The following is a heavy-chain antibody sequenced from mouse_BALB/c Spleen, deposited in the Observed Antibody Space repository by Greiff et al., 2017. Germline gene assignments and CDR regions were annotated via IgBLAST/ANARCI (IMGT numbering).Heavy chain of an antibody. CDR1: GYSFTGYY. D-gene: IGHD1-1*01. CDR2: VNPNNGGT. Sequence: VHVKQSGPDLVKPGASVKISCKASGYSFTGYYMHWVKQSHGKSLEWIGRVNPNNGGTSYNQKFKGKAILTVDKSSSTAYMELRSLTSEDSAVYYCARSFYYGSSYDWYFDVWGAGTTVTVSS. CDR3: ARSFYYGSSYDWYFDV. V-gene: IGHV1-26*01. J-gene: IGHJ1*01.